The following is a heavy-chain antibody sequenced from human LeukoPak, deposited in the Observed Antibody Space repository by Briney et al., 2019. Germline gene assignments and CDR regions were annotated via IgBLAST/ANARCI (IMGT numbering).Heavy chain of an antibody. CDR2: IYHSGST. CDR3: ARTMYSSSSGFDY. V-gene: IGHV4-4*02. J-gene: IGHJ4*02. Sequence: SGTLSLTCAVSGGSISSSNWWSWVRQPPGKGLEWIGEIYHSGSTNYIPSLKSRVTISVDKSKNQFSLKLSSVTAADTAVYYCARTMYSSSSGFDYWGQGTLVTVSS. CDR1: GGSISSSNW. D-gene: IGHD6-6*01.